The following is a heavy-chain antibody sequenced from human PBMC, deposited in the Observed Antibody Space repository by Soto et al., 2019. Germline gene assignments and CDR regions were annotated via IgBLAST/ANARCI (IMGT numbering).Heavy chain of an antibody. CDR3: ARVAVLGTRPFDD. J-gene: IGHJ4*02. D-gene: IGHD1-1*01. Sequence: GGSLRLSCAASGFMFDSYWMSWVRQAPGKGLEWVANIKQDGSATYNVGSLNGRFTISRDNRKNSVYLQMNSLRAEDTALYYCARVAVLGTRPFDDWGQGTLVTVSS. V-gene: IGHV3-7*01. CDR1: GFMFDSYW. CDR2: IKQDGSAT.